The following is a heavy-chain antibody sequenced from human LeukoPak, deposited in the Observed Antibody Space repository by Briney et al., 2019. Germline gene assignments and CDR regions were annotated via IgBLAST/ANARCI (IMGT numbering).Heavy chain of an antibody. CDR1: GYTFTSYG. D-gene: IGHD3-9*01. J-gene: IGHJ4*02. CDR3: ARWGETGS. Sequence: ASVKVSCKASGYTFTSYGISWVRQAPGQGLEWMGRINPNSGGTSYAQKSQGRVTMTRDTSISTAYMELSRLRSDDTAVYYCARWGETGSWGQGTLVTVSS. V-gene: IGHV1-2*06. CDR2: INPNSGGT.